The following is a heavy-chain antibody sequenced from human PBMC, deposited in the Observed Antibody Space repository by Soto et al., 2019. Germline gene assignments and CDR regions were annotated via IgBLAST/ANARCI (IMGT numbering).Heavy chain of an antibody. CDR1: GGSISSGDYY. V-gene: IGHV4-30-4*01. CDR3: ARAAYYDILTGSRGFYYYYYYGMDV. D-gene: IGHD3-9*01. Sequence: KPSETLSLTCTVSGGSISSGDYYWSWIRQPPGKGLEWIGYIYYSGSTYYNPSLKSRVTISVDTSKNQFSLKLSSVTAADTAVYYCARAAYYDILTGSRGFYYYYYYGMDVWGQGTTVTVSS. CDR2: IYYSGST. J-gene: IGHJ6*02.